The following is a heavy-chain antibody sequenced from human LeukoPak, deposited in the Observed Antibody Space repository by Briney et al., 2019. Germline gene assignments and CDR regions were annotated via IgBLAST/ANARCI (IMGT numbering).Heavy chain of an antibody. V-gene: IGHV1-69*13. Sequence: ASVKVSCKASGGTFSSYAISWVRRAPGQGLEWMGGIIPIFGTANYAQKFQGRVTITADESTSTAYMELSSLRSEDTAVYYCGTGPSYCGGDCYQMSYYYYGMDVWGQGTTVTVSS. J-gene: IGHJ6*02. CDR3: GTGPSYCGGDCYQMSYYYYGMDV. CDR2: IIPIFGTA. CDR1: GGTFSSYA. D-gene: IGHD2-21*02.